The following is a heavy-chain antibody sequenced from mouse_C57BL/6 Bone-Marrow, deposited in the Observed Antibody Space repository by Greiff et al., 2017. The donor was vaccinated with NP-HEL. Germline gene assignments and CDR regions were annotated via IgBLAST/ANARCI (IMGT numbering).Heavy chain of an antibody. CDR1: GFTFSDYY. CDR3: ARHNDYDKGMDY. J-gene: IGHJ4*01. V-gene: IGHV5-12*01. Sequence: DVHLVESGGGLLQPGGSLKLSCAASGFTFSDYYMYWARRTPEKRLEWFAYISNGGGSTYYLDTVKGRFTISRDIAKNTLYVQMSRLKSEDTAMYYCARHNDYDKGMDYWGQGTSITVTS. CDR2: ISNGGGST. D-gene: IGHD2-4*01.